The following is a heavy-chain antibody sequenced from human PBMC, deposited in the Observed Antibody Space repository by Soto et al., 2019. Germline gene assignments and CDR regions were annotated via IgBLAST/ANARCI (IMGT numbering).Heavy chain of an antibody. CDR3: ARETFTCMRGFMRGRYRSLYV. CDR1: GFTLYNYN. V-gene: IGHV3-21*01. J-gene: IGHJ6*03. Sequence: LVESGGGLVKPGGSLRLSCAASGFTLYNYNMNWVRQAPGKGLEWVSSISSNSDYIWYADSVEGRFTVSRDNAKNSLFLQMNGLSDEDTAVYYCARETFTCMRGFMRGRYRSLYVWGRGTTVIAS. D-gene: IGHD3-10*01. CDR2: ISSNSDYI.